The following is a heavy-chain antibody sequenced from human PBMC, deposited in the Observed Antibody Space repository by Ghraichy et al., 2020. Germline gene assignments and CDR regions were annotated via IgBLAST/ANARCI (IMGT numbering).Heavy chain of an antibody. Sequence: GSLRLSCAASGFTFSSYWMSWVRQAPGKGLEWVANIKQDGSEKYYVNSVKGRFTISRDNAKNSLYLQMNSLRAEDTAVYYCARDAGYYDSSGSSYTSDWGQGTLVTVSS. D-gene: IGHD3-22*01. CDR1: GFTFSSYW. CDR3: ARDAGYYDSSGSSYTSD. V-gene: IGHV3-7*01. J-gene: IGHJ4*02. CDR2: IKQDGSEK.